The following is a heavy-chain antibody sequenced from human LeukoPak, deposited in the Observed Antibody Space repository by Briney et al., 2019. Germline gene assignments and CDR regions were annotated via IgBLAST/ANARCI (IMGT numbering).Heavy chain of an antibody. CDR3: ARDVTENEQQLLHWGFRSPNWFDP. CDR2: INPNSGGT. J-gene: IGHJ5*02. Sequence: ASVKVSCKASGYTFTGCYMHWVRQAPGQGLEWMGWINPNSGGTNYAQKFQGRVTMTRDTSISTAYMELSRLRSDDTAVYYCARDVTENEQQLLHWGFRSPNWFDPWGQGTLVTVSS. CDR1: GYTFTGCY. V-gene: IGHV1-2*02. D-gene: IGHD6-13*01.